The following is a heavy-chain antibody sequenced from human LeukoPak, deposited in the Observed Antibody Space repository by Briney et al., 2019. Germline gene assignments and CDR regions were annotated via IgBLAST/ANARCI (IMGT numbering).Heavy chain of an antibody. CDR2: ISGSGGST. J-gene: IGHJ3*02. Sequence: GGSLRLSCAASGFTFSSYAMSWVRRAPGKGLEWVSAISGSGGSTYYADSVKGRFTISRDNSKNTLHLQMNSLRAEDTAVYYCAKDAKPYYYDSSGYYYAGAFDIWGQGTMVTVSS. CDR3: AKDAKPYYYDSSGYYYAGAFDI. D-gene: IGHD3-22*01. V-gene: IGHV3-23*01. CDR1: GFTFSSYA.